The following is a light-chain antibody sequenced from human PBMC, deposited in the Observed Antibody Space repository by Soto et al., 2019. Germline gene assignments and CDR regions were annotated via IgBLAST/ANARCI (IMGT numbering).Light chain of an antibody. CDR3: HHYNNSWT. CDR2: DAS. V-gene: IGKV1-5*01. CDR1: QSISSW. Sequence: DIQMTQSPSALSASVGDRVTITCRASQSISSWLAWYQQKPGKAPRLLIYDASYLERGVPSWFSGSGSGTEFSLTISDLQPDGLGTDYYHHYNNSWTFGPGTKV. J-gene: IGKJ1*01.